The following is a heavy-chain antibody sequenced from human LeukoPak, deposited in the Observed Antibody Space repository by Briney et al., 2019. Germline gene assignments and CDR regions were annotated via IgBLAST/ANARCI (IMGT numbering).Heavy chain of an antibody. CDR1: GFTFSSYS. V-gene: IGHV3-48*01. CDR3: ARASYGSGSFPDY. CDR2: ISSSSSTI. D-gene: IGHD3-10*01. J-gene: IGHJ4*02. Sequence: PGGSLRLSCAASGFTFSSYSMNWVRQAPGKGLGGVSYISSSSSTIYYADSVKGRFTISRDNAKNSLYLQMNSLRAEDTAVYYCARASYGSGSFPDYWGQGTLVTVSS.